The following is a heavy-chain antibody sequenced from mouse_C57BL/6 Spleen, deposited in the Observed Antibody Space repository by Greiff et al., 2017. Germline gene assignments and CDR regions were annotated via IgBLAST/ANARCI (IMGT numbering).Heavy chain of an antibody. D-gene: IGHD2-4*01. CDR2: ISSGSSTI. CDR1: GFTFSDYG. Sequence: EVHLVESGGGLVKPGGSLKLSCAASGFTFSDYGMHWVRQAPEKGLEWVAYISSGSSTIYYADTVKGRFTISRDNAKNTLFLQMTSLRSEDTAMYYCARTSYYDYPFDYWGQGTTLTVSS. V-gene: IGHV5-17*01. J-gene: IGHJ2*01. CDR3: ARTSYYDYPFDY.